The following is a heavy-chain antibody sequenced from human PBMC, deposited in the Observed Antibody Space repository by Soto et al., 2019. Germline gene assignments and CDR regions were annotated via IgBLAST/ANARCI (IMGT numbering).Heavy chain of an antibody. CDR1: GFSLSTSGVG. CDR2: IYWYDDK. CDR3: AHQVWTHQYLYY. Sequence: QITLKESGPTLVKPTQTLTLTCTFSGFSLSTSGVGVGWIRQPPGKALEWLALIYWYDDKRYSTSLKSRLTITQDTSKNQLVRTMTNMDPVDTATDYCAHQVWTHQYLYYWGQGTLVTVSS. J-gene: IGHJ4*02. D-gene: IGHD2-2*01. V-gene: IGHV2-5*01.